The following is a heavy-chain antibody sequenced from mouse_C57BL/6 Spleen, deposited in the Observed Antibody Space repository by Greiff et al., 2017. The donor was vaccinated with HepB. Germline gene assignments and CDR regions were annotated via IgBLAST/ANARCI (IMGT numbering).Heavy chain of an antibody. CDR3: ARRDGYYGYFDY. D-gene: IGHD2-3*01. Sequence: VKLVESGAELVRPGTSVKMSCKASGYTFTNYWIGWAKQRPGHGLEWIGDIYPGGGYTNYNEKFKGKATLTADKSSSTAYMQFSSLTSEDSAIYYCARRDGYYGYFDYWGQGTTLTVSS. V-gene: IGHV1-63*01. J-gene: IGHJ2*01. CDR1: GYTFTNYW. CDR2: IYPGGGYT.